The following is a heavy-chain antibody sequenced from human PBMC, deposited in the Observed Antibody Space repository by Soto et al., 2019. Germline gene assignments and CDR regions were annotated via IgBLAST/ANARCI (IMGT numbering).Heavy chain of an antibody. CDR2: INHSGST. J-gene: IGHJ6*02. CDR1: GGSFSGYY. D-gene: IGHD3-10*01. V-gene: IGHV4-34*01. Sequence: SETRSLTCAVYGGSFSGYYWSWIRQPPGKGLEWIGEINHSGSTNYNPSLKSRVTISVDTSKNQFSLKLSSVTAADTAVYYCARGLSMVRGVIGRGPKYGMDVWGQGTTVTVSS. CDR3: ARGLSMVRGVIGRGPKYGMDV.